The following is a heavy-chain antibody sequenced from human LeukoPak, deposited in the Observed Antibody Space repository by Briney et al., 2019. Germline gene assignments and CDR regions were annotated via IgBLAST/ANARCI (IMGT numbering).Heavy chain of an antibody. CDR3: AKDRGSTWRGFDY. CDR2: INSGGST. CDR1: GFTFSNFA. V-gene: IGHV3-23*01. D-gene: IGHD3-3*01. J-gene: IGHJ4*02. Sequence: PGGSLRLSCAASGFTFSNFAMSWVRQAPGKGLEWVSSINSGGSTFYADSVKGRFTISRDNTKKTLYLQMRSLKTEHTAVYYCAKDRGSTWRGFDYWGQGSLVTVSS.